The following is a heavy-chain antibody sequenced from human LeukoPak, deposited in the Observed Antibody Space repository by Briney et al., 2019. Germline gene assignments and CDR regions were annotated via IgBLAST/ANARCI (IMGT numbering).Heavy chain of an antibody. J-gene: IGHJ4*02. CDR2: ISGSGGRK. D-gene: IGHD6-19*01. V-gene: IGHV3-23*01. CDR1: GFTFSSYA. CDR3: AKGASGWSIFDY. Sequence: GGSLRLSCAASGFTFSSYAMSWVRQATGKGLEWVSAISGSGGRKYYADSVKGRFTISRDNSKNTLYLQMNSLRAEDTAVYYCAKGASGWSIFDYWGQGTLVTVSS.